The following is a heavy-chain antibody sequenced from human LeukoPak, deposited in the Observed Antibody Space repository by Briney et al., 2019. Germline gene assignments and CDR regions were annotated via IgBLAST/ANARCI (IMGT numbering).Heavy chain of an antibody. V-gene: IGHV3-15*01. CDR2: IKSKSDGGTA. CDR3: TTVRPGRWPLDD. J-gene: IGHJ4*02. D-gene: IGHD5-24*01. Sequence: GGSLRLSCAASGFTFSNAWMSWVRQAPGKGLEWVGRIKSKSDGGTADYAAPVKGRFTISRDDSKNTLYLQMNSLRSEDTAVYYCTTVRPGRWPLDDWGQGTLVTVSS. CDR1: GFTFSNAW.